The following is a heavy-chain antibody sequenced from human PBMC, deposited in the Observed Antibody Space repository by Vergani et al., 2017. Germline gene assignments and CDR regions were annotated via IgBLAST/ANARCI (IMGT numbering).Heavy chain of an antibody. CDR1: GFTVSSNY. V-gene: IGHV3-53*02. J-gene: IGHJ4*02. CDR3: ARDVYYDYIWGSSHDY. D-gene: IGHD3-16*01. Sequence: EVQLVETGGGLIQPGGSLRLSCAASGFTVSSNYMSWVRQAPGKGLEWVSVIYSGGSTYYADSVKGRFTISRDNSKNTLYLQMNSLRAEDTAVYYCARDVYYDYIWGSSHDYWGQGTLVTVSS. CDR2: IYSGGST.